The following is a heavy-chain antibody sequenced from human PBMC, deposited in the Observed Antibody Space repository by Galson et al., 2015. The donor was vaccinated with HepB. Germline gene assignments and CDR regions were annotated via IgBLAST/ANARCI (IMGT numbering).Heavy chain of an antibody. J-gene: IGHJ3*02. V-gene: IGHV4-61*01. CDR2: IYYSGST. Sequence: SETLSLTCTVSGGSVSSGSYYWSWIRQPPGKGLEWIGYIYYSGSTNYNPSLKSRVTISVDTSKNQFSLKLSSVTAADTAVYYCARDRKQLVASFDMWGQGTMVTVSS. CDR1: GGSVSSGSYY. CDR3: ARDRKQLVASFDM. D-gene: IGHD6-6*01.